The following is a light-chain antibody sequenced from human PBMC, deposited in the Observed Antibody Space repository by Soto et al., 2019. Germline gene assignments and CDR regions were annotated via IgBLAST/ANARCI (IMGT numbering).Light chain of an antibody. Sequence: DIQMTQSPSSLSASVGDRVAITCRASQSISTHLNWYQQRPGKAPQLLIFAASSLQIGVPSRFSGSGSGTDFSLTLSSLQPEDFATYYCQQSYNTPRTFGQGTKVEVK. CDR3: QQSYNTPRT. V-gene: IGKV1-39*01. CDR2: AAS. J-gene: IGKJ1*01. CDR1: QSISTH.